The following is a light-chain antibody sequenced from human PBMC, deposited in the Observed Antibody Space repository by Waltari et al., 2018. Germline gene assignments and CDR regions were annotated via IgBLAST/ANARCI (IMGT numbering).Light chain of an antibody. CDR3: LQDDNYPRT. J-gene: IGKJ1*01. CDR2: GAS. Sequence: AIQMTQSPSSLSASVGGRVTITCRATQALGSELAWYQQRPGEAPKVLIYGASRLQNGVPSRFSGSGSGTYFTLTISSLQPEDFATYYCLQDDNYPRTFGQGTKVEV. V-gene: IGKV1-6*02. CDR1: QALGSE.